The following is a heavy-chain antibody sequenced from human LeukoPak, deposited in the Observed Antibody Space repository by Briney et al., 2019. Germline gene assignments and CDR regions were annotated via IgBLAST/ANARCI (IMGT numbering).Heavy chain of an antibody. V-gene: IGHV4-34*01. D-gene: IGHD3-10*01. CDR1: GGSFSGYY. CDR3: ARDRNTMVRGVISRFDP. J-gene: IGHJ5*02. Sequence: SETLSLTCAVYGGSFSGYYWSWIRQPPGKGLEWIGEINHSGSTNYNPSLKSRVTISVDTSKNQFSLKLSSVTAADTAVYYCARDRNTMVRGVISRFDPWGQGTLVTVFS. CDR2: INHSGST.